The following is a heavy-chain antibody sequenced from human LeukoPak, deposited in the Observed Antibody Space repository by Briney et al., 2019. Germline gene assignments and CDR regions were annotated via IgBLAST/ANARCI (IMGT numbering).Heavy chain of an antibody. Sequence: GGSLRLSCAASGFTVSSNYMNWVRQAPGKGLEWVSVIYSGSSTYYADSVKGRFTISRDNSKNTLYLQMNSLRAEDTAVYYCARHRGGYFDYWGQGTLVTVSS. D-gene: IGHD2-15*01. CDR2: IYSGSST. CDR1: GFTVSSNY. J-gene: IGHJ4*02. CDR3: ARHRGGYFDY. V-gene: IGHV3-66*04.